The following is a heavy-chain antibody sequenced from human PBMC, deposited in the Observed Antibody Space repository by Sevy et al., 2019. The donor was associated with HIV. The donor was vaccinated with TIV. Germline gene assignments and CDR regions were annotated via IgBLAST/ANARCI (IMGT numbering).Heavy chain of an antibody. D-gene: IGHD6-13*01. Sequence: SETLSLTCTVSGGSISSYYWSWIRQPPGKGLEWIGYIYYSGSSNYNASLKSRVTISVDMSKNQFSLKLTSVTAADTAMYYCAREGGIAAATFDYWGQGTPVTVSS. CDR2: IYYSGSS. CDR3: AREGGIAAATFDY. J-gene: IGHJ4*02. CDR1: GGSISSYY. V-gene: IGHV4-59*01.